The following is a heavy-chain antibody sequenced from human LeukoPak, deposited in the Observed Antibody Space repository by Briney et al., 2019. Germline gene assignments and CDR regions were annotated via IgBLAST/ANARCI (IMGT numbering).Heavy chain of an antibody. J-gene: IGHJ4*02. CDR3: ATVTYYDFWSGFDY. CDR1: GSRFTSYW. Sequence: GESLKISFKGSGSRFTSYWIGWVRPMPGKGLEWMGIIYPGDSDTRYSPSFQGQVAISADKSISTAYLQWSSLKASDTAMYYCATVTYYDFWSGFDYWGQGTLVTVSS. D-gene: IGHD3-3*01. CDR2: IYPGDSDT. V-gene: IGHV5-51*01.